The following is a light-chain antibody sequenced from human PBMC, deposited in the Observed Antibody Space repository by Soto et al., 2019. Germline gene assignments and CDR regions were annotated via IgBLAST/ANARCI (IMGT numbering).Light chain of an antibody. CDR3: QQRGNWPWLT. J-gene: IGKJ4*01. CDR1: QSVNNY. CDR2: DAS. Sequence: EIVLKQSPGTLSLSPGERATLSCRASQSVNNYLAWYQQKPGQVPRLLIYDASNRATGIPARFSGSGSETDFTLTISSLEPEDSAVYYCQQRGNWPWLTFGGGTRVEIK. V-gene: IGKV3-11*01.